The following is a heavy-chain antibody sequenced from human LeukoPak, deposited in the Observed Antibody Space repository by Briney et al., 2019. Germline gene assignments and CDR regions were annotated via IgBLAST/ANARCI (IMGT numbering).Heavy chain of an antibody. CDR1: AFTSSTSA. CDR3: AKGGGVVAAYLFDY. CDR2: ISGGGGST. V-gene: IGHV3-23*01. J-gene: IGHJ4*02. D-gene: IGHD2-15*01. Sequence: GGSLRHSCADAAFTSSTSAMSWVRQTPGRGLEGVSAISGGGGSTYYADSVKGRFTISRDNSKNTLYLQMNSLRAEDTAVYYCAKGGGVVAAYLFDYWGQGTLVTVSS.